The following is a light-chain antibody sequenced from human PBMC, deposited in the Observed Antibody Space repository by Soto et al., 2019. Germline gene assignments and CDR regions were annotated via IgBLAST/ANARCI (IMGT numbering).Light chain of an antibody. CDR1: EGIGND. Sequence: DIQMTQSPSSLSASVGDRVTITCRASEGIGNDLGWYQQKPGKAPKGLISDVSNLQSGVPSRFSGSGSGTEFTLTITSLQPEDFATYYCLQHNIYPLTFGGGTKVEVK. V-gene: IGKV1-17*01. J-gene: IGKJ4*01. CDR2: DVS. CDR3: LQHNIYPLT.